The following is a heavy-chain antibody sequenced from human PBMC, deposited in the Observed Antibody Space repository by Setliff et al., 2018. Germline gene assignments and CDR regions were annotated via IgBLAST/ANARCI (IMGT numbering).Heavy chain of an antibody. CDR1: GGTFSSYG. Sequence: SVKVSCKASGGTFSSYGVSWVRQAPGQGLEWMGGTIPMFGSTNYAQKFQGRVIMTRNTSISTAYLELNTLRSDDTAVYYCARERYFDYWGQGTLVTVSS. J-gene: IGHJ4*02. CDR3: ARERYFDY. CDR2: TIPMFGST. V-gene: IGHV1-69*05.